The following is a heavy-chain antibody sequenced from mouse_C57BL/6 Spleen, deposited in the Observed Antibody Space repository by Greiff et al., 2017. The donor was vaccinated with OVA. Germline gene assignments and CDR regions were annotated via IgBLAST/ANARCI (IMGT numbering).Heavy chain of an antibody. V-gene: IGHV5-9-1*02. CDR2: ISSGGDYI. Sequence: EVKLVESGEGLVKPGGSLKLSCAASGFTFSSYAMSWVRQTPEKRLEWVAYISSGGDYIYYADTVKGRFTISRDNARNTLYLQMSSLKSEDTAMYYCTRGGTAQATFPFAYWGQGTLVTVSA. D-gene: IGHD3-2*02. CDR1: GFTFSSYA. J-gene: IGHJ3*01. CDR3: TRGGTAQATFPFAY.